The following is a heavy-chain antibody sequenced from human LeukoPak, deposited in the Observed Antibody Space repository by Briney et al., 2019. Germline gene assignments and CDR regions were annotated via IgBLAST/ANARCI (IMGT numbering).Heavy chain of an antibody. D-gene: IGHD7-27*01. CDR1: GGSVSDYY. CDR3: ASRKLGNDY. V-gene: IGHV4-59*02. J-gene: IGHJ4*02. CDR2: IYYTGT. Sequence: PSETLSLTCTVSGGSVSDYYWSWIRQSPGKGLEWIGYIYYTGTSYNPPLKSRVTISADTSKNQLSLNLSSVTAADTAVYYCASRKLGNDYWGQGTLVTVSS.